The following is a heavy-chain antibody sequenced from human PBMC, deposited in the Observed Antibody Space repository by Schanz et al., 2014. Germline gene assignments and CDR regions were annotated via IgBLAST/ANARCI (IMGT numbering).Heavy chain of an antibody. Sequence: EVQLLESGGGLVQPGGSLKLSCAASGFTFTNYAMSWVRQAPGKGLEWVSAISGSGGNTYYADSVKGRFTISRDNSKNTVYIQMNSLRAEDTAVYYCARGGPAYYFDDWGQGTLVTVSS. J-gene: IGHJ4*02. CDR3: ARGGPAYYFDD. CDR1: GFTFTNYA. V-gene: IGHV3-23*01. CDR2: ISGSGGNT.